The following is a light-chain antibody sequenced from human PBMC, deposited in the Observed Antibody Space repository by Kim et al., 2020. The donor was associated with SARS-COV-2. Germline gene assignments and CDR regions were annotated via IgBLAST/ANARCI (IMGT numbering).Light chain of an antibody. CDR3: QQYDSLPIT. J-gene: IGKJ5*01. CDR2: AAS. V-gene: IGKV1-33*01. CDR1: QDIINY. Sequence: VGHRVSITCQASQDIINYLNWYQQKPARAPKLLIYAASNLETGVPSRFSGSGSGTDFTFTISSLQPEDIATYYCQQYDSLPITFGQGTRLEIK.